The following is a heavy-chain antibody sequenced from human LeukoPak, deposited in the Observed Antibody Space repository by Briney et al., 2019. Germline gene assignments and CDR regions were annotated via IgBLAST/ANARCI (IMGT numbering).Heavy chain of an antibody. Sequence: SVKVSCKASGGTFSSYAISWVRQAPGQGLEWMGRIIPILGIANYAQKFQGRVTITADKSTSTAYMELSSLRSEDTPVYYCATGGSTSPADYYYYGMDVWGQGTTVTVSS. CDR1: GGTFSSYA. CDR2: IIPILGIA. J-gene: IGHJ6*02. D-gene: IGHD2-2*01. CDR3: ATGGSTSPADYYYYGMDV. V-gene: IGHV1-69*04.